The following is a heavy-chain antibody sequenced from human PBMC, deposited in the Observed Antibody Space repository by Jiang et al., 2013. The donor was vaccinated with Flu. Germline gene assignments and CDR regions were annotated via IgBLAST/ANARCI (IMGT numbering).Heavy chain of an antibody. D-gene: IGHD1-26*01. CDR2: INHSGST. CDR3: ARASPSGSYCYYYGMDV. V-gene: IGHV4-34*01. Sequence: LLKPSETLSLSCAVYIGSFSGYYWSWIRQPPGKGLEWIGEINHSGSTNYNPSLKSRVTISVDTSKNQFSLNLNSVTAADTAVYYCARASPSGSYCYYYGMDVWGQGTTVTVSS. J-gene: IGHJ6*02. CDR1: IGSFSGYY.